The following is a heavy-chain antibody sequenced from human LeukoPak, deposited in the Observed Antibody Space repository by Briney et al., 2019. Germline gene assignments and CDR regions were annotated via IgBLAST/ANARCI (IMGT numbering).Heavy chain of an antibody. CDR1: GGTFSSYA. D-gene: IGHD3-16*01. V-gene: IGHV1-69*04. J-gene: IGHJ5*02. Sequence: GASVKVSCKASGGTFSSYAISWVRQAPGQGLEWMGRIIPILGIANYAQKFQGRVTITADKSTSTAYMELSSLRSEDTAVYYCARACVYPCNWFDPWGKGTLVTVSS. CDR3: ARACVYPCNWFDP. CDR2: IIPILGIA.